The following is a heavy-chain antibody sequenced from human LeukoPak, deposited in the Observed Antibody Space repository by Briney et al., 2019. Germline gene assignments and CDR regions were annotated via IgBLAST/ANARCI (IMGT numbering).Heavy chain of an antibody. D-gene: IGHD3-22*01. CDR1: GASISSYY. CDR3: ARARGSGYPGV. Sequence: PSETLSLTCTVSGASISSYYWSWIRQPPGKGLEWIGYIYYSGSTNYNPSLKSRVTISLDTSKNQFSLRLSSVTAADTAVYYCARARGSGYPGVWGQGTLVTVSS. V-gene: IGHV4-59*01. CDR2: IYYSGST. J-gene: IGHJ4*02.